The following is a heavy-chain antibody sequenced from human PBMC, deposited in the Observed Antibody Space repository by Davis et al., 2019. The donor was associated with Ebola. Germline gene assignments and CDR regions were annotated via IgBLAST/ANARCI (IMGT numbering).Heavy chain of an antibody. Sequence: PGGSLRLSCAASGFIFSNYGMHWVRQAPGKGLEWVAYIRYDGSNKYYADSVKGRFTISRDNSKNTLYLQMNSLRTEDTAVYYCARAKYYGMDVWGKGTTVTVSS. J-gene: IGHJ6*04. D-gene: IGHD6-6*01. CDR3: ARAKYYGMDV. CDR2: IRYDGSNK. CDR1: GFIFSNYG. V-gene: IGHV3-30*02.